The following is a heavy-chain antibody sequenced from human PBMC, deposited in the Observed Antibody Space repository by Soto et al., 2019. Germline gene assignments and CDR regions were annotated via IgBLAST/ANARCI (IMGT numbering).Heavy chain of an antibody. V-gene: IGHV4-31*03. CDR3: ARDVVVAATQYYYYYYGMDV. J-gene: IGHJ6*02. CDR1: GGSISSGGYY. Sequence: QVQLQESGPGLVKPSQTLSLTCTVSGGSISSGGYYWSWIRQHPGKGLEWIGYIYYSGSTYYNPSLKSRVTISVDTSKNQFSLKLSSVTAADTAVYYCARDVVVAATQYYYYYYGMDVWGQGTTVTVSS. D-gene: IGHD2-15*01. CDR2: IYYSGST.